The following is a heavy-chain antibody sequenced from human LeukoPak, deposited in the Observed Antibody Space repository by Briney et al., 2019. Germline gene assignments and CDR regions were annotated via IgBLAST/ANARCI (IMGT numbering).Heavy chain of an antibody. Sequence: GGSLRLSCAASGFTFRSYGMSWVRQAPGKGLEWVSAISGSGSTTYYADSVKGRFTISRDNSKNTLSLQMNSLRAEDTAIYYCARDSRVYHDILTGYFSWGQGTLVTVSS. CDR2: ISGSGSTT. CDR1: GFTFRSYG. V-gene: IGHV3-23*01. CDR3: ARDSRVYHDILTGYFS. D-gene: IGHD3-9*01. J-gene: IGHJ4*02.